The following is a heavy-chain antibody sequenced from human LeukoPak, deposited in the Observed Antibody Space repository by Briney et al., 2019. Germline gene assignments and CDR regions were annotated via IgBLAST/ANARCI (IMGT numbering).Heavy chain of an antibody. CDR3: ARDPLWEGYFDY. D-gene: IGHD3-16*01. CDR1: GFTFSSYA. Sequence: GGSLRLSCAASGFTFSSYAMHWVRQAPGKGLEWVGVISYDGSNKYYADSVKGRFTISRDNSKNTLYLQMNSLRAEDTAVYYCARDPLWEGYFDYWGQGTLVTVSS. CDR2: ISYDGSNK. V-gene: IGHV3-30*01. J-gene: IGHJ4*02.